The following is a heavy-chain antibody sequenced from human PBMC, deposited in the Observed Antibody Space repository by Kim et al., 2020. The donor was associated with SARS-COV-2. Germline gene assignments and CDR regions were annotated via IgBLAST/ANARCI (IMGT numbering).Heavy chain of an antibody. CDR2: IRSKAYGGTT. CDR3: TRDYDILTGYYYYGMDV. V-gene: IGHV3-49*04. D-gene: IGHD3-9*01. CDR1: GFTFGDYA. J-gene: IGHJ6*02. Sequence: GGSLRLSCTASGFTFGDYAMSWVRQAPGKGLEWVGFIRSKAYGGTTEYAASVKGRFTISRDDSKSIAYLQMNSLKTEDTAVYYCTRDYDILTGYYYYGMDVWGQGTTVTVSS.